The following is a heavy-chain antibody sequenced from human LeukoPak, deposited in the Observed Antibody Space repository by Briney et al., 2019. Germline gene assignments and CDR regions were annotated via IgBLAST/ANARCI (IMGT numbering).Heavy chain of an antibody. Sequence: GAALQISFKGSGYRFTSYWIGWVRPMPGKGLGWMGIIYPGDSDTRYSPSFQGQVTISADKSISTAYLQWSSLKASDTAMYYCARPSGHGDYLSYWGQGTLVTVSS. CDR3: ARPSGHGDYLSY. D-gene: IGHD4-17*01. CDR2: IYPGDSDT. J-gene: IGHJ4*02. V-gene: IGHV5-51*01. CDR1: GYRFTSYW.